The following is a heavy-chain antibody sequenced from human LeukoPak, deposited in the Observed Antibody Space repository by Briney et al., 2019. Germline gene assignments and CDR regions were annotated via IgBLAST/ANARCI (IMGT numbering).Heavy chain of an antibody. J-gene: IGHJ3*02. Sequence: SETLSLTCTVSGGSISSSSYYWGWIRQPPGKRLGWIGSIYYSGSTYYNPSLKSRVTISVDTSKNQFSLKLSSVTAADTAVYYCASLRFFGEVIKGSDAFDIWGQGTMVTVSS. V-gene: IGHV4-39*01. CDR1: GGSISSSSYY. D-gene: IGHD3-3*01. CDR3: ASLRFFGEVIKGSDAFDI. CDR2: IYYSGST.